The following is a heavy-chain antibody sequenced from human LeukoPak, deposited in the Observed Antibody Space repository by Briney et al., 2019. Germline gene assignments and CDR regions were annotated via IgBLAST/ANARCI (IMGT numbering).Heavy chain of an antibody. Sequence: GGSLRLSCAASGFIFRDYAMSWVRQAPAGGLEWVSSLRGDGETFYTDSVKGLFTLSRDDSRNTVYLQLSNLRVEDTAVYYCAKASWVSSADAVLWGQGTLVTVSS. J-gene: IGHJ4*02. CDR2: LRGDGET. CDR1: GFIFRDYA. D-gene: IGHD3-16*01. V-gene: IGHV3-23*01. CDR3: AKASWVSSADAVL.